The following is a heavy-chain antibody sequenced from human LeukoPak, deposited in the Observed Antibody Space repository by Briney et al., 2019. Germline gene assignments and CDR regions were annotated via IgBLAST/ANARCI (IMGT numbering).Heavy chain of an antibody. D-gene: IGHD2-15*01. CDR3: AKIDNYYCSGGSCYVFDY. CDR2: IRYDGSDR. J-gene: IGHJ4*02. CDR1: EFTFSSYG. Sequence: GGSLRLSCVASEFTFSSYGMHWVRQAPGKGLEWVAYIRYDGSDRYYADSVKGRFTISRDNSKNTLYLQMSSLRAEDTALYYCAKIDNYYCSGGSCYVFDYWGQGTLVTVSS. V-gene: IGHV3-30*02.